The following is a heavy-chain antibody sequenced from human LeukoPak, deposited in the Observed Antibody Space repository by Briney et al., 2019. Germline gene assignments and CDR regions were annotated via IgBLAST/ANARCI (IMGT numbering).Heavy chain of an antibody. J-gene: IGHJ5*02. Sequence: TGGSLRLSCAASGFALSTYDMHWVRQPPGKDLEWVSGIDIPGNTYYPDSMKGRFTMSRESAKNSLYLQMNSLRAGDTAVYYCARAVAGTHWFDPWGQGTLVTVSS. CDR1: GFALSTYD. D-gene: IGHD6-19*01. CDR3: ARAVAGTHWFDP. V-gene: IGHV3-13*01. CDR2: IDIPGNT.